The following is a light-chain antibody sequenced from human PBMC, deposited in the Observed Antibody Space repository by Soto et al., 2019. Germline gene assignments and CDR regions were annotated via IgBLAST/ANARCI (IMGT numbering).Light chain of an antibody. J-gene: IGLJ1*01. V-gene: IGLV2-11*01. CDR2: DVT. Sequence: QSALTQPNSVSGSPGQSDTISCTATSSAVGGYSYVSWYQQHPGKAPELIIYDVTERPSGVPDRFSGSKSGNTASLTISGLQAEYEADYYCCSYTGSYSYVFGIGTKLTVL. CDR1: SSAVGGYSY. CDR3: CSYTGSYSYV.